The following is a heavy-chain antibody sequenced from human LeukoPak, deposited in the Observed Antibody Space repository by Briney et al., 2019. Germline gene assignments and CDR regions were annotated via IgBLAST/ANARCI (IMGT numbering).Heavy chain of an antibody. V-gene: IGHV1-2*06. J-gene: IGHJ4*02. CDR3: ARESSGWYYIDY. D-gene: IGHD6-19*01. CDR2: INPKSGGT. Sequence: ASVKVSCKASGYTFIDCYMQWVRQAPGQGLEWMGRINPKSGGTNYAQKFQGRVTMTRDTSISTAYMELSRLTSDDTAVYYCARESSGWYYIDYWGQGTLVTVSS. CDR1: GYTFIDCY.